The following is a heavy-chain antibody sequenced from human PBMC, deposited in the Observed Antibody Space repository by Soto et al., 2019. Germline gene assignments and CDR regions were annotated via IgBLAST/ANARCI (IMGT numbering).Heavy chain of an antibody. Sequence: SVKVSCKASGGTLSSYAISWVRQAPGQGLEWMGGIIPIFGTANYAQKFQGRVTITADESTSTAYMELSSLRSEDTAVYYCARDREEYYDSSGYYYFDYWGQGTLVTVSS. V-gene: IGHV1-69*13. CDR2: IIPIFGTA. CDR3: ARDREEYYDSSGYYYFDY. CDR1: GGTLSSYA. D-gene: IGHD3-22*01. J-gene: IGHJ4*02.